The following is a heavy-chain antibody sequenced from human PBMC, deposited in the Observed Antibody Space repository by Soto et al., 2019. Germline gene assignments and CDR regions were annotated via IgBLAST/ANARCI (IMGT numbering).Heavy chain of an antibody. CDR1: GGTFSSYA. CDR2: IIPIFGTA. D-gene: IGHD3-3*01. J-gene: IGHJ6*03. V-gene: IGHV1-69*13. Sequence: GASVKVSCKASGGTFSSYAISWVRQAPGQGLEWMGGIIPIFGTANYAQKFQGRVTITADESTSTAYMELSSLRSEDTAVYYCARDEAIADFWSGYYPPSYYYYYYMDVWGKGTTVTSP. CDR3: ARDEAIADFWSGYYPPSYYYYYYMDV.